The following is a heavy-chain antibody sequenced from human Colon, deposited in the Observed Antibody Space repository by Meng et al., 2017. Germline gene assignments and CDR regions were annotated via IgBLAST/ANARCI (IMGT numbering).Heavy chain of an antibody. V-gene: IGHV3-7*01. CDR1: GFTFSTYW. D-gene: IGHD1-26*01. J-gene: IGHJ4*02. Sequence: GESLKISCVASGFTFSTYWMSWVRLAPGKGLEWVVTIKPDGSERYYVDSVKGRLTMSRDNAKNSLYLQMNSLRAEDTAVYYCARGGSYYGDYWGQGTLVTVSS. CDR2: IKPDGSER. CDR3: ARGGSYYGDY.